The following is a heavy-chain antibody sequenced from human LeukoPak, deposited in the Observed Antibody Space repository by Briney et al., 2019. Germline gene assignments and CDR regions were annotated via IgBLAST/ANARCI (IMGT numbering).Heavy chain of an antibody. CDR3: AGGPKIAAASTGY. CDR1: GGSISSGGYS. Sequence: SQTLSLTCAVSGGSISSGGYSWSWIRQPPGKGLERIGYIYHSGSTYYNPSLKSRVTISVDRSKNQFSLKLSSVTAADTAVYYCAGGPKIAAASTGYWGQGTLVTVSS. CDR2: IYHSGST. D-gene: IGHD6-13*01. V-gene: IGHV4-30-2*01. J-gene: IGHJ4*02.